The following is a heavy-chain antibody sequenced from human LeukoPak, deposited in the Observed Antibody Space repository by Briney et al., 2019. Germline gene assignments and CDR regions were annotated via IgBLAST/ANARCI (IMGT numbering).Heavy chain of an antibody. CDR2: IYYSGST. J-gene: IGHJ5*02. Sequence: SETLSLTCTVSGGSISSYYWSWIRQPPGKGLEWIGYIYYSGSTNYNPSLKSRVTISVDTSKNQSSLKLSSVTAADTAVYYCARGLYDDYVHWFDPWGQGTLVTVSS. CDR3: ARGLYDDYVHWFDP. D-gene: IGHD4-17*01. V-gene: IGHV4-59*01. CDR1: GGSISSYY.